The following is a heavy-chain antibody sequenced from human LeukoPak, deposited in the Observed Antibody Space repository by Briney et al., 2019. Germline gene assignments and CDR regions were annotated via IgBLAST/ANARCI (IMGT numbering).Heavy chain of an antibody. CDR1: GYSISSGNY. J-gene: IGHJ4*02. Sequence: PSQTLSLTCTVSGYSISSGNYWRWIRQPPWKLLEWIGSIYHSGSTNYNPSLKSRVTISVDTSRNSFSLELSSVTAADTAVYYCARVGYCGGDCYPFDYWGQGILTTISS. V-gene: IGHV4-38-2*02. D-gene: IGHD2-21*02. CDR2: IYHSGST. CDR3: ARVGYCGGDCYPFDY.